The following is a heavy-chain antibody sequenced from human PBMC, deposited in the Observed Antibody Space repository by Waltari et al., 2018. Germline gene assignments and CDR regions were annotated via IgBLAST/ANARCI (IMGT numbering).Heavy chain of an antibody. Sequence: QLQLQESGPGLVQPSETLSLTCTVSGGSISSSSYYWSRIRQPPGKGLEWIGSIYYSGSTYYNPSLKSRVTISVDTSKNQFSLKLSSVTAADTAVYYCRSDPPNIYGSGSARDYWGQGTLVTVSS. J-gene: IGHJ4*02. CDR2: IYYSGST. CDR3: RSDPPNIYGSGSARDY. V-gene: IGHV4-39*07. CDR1: GGSISSSSYY. D-gene: IGHD3-10*01.